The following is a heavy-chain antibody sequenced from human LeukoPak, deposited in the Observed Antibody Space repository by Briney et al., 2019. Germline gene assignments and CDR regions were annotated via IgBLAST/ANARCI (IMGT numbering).Heavy chain of an antibody. CDR3: ANFRGAIPDYYYYGMDV. CDR2: MNPNSGNT. D-gene: IGHD4/OR15-4a*01. CDR1: GYTFTSYD. V-gene: IGHV1-8*01. Sequence: GASVKVSCKASGYTFTSYDINWVRQATGQGLEWMGWMNPNSGNTGYAQKFQGRVTMTRNTSISTAYMELSSLRSEDTAVYYCANFRGAIPDYYYYGMDVWGQGTTVTVSS. J-gene: IGHJ6*02.